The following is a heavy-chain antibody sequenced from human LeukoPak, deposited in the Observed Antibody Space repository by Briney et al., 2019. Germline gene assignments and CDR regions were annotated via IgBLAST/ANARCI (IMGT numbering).Heavy chain of an antibody. CDR3: ARDPNYYDSSGYYGY. J-gene: IGHJ4*02. CDR2: ISYDGSNK. D-gene: IGHD3-22*01. CDR1: GFTFSSYA. V-gene: IGHV3-30-3*01. Sequence: PGRSLRLSCAASGFTFSSYAMHWVRQAPGKGLEWVAVISYDGSNKYYADSVKGRFTISRDNSKNTLYLQMNSLRAEDTAVYYCARDPNYYDSSGYYGYWGQGTLVTVSS.